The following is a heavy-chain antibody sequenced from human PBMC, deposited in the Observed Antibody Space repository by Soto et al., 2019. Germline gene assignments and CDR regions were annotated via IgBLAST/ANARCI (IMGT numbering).Heavy chain of an antibody. CDR3: AKDRPSHGGNHDAFDI. CDR1: GFTFSSYA. V-gene: IGHV3-23*01. D-gene: IGHD2-15*01. Sequence: EVQLLESGGGLVQPGGSLRLSCAASGFTFSSYAMSWVRQAPGKGLEWVSAISGSGGSTYYADSVKGRFTISRDNSKNTLYLQMNSRRAEDTAVYYCAKDRPSHGGNHDAFDIWGQGTMVTVSS. CDR2: ISGSGGST. J-gene: IGHJ3*02.